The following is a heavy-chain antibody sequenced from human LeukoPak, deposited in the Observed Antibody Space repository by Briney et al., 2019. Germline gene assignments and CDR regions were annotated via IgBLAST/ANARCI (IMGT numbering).Heavy chain of an antibody. CDR1: GGSISSYY. V-gene: IGHV4-4*09. Sequence: SETLSLTCTVSGGSISSYYWSWIRQPPGKGLEWIGYIYTSGSTNYNPSLKGRVTISVDTSKNQFSLKLSSVTAADTAVYYCARGGYSYAPWGQGTLVTVSS. J-gene: IGHJ5*02. D-gene: IGHD5-18*01. CDR3: ARGGYSYAP. CDR2: IYTSGST.